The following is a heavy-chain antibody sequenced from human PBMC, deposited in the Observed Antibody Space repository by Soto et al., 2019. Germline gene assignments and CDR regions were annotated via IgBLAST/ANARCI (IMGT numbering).Heavy chain of an antibody. CDR3: ARDREAGYNFYYGMDV. J-gene: IGHJ6*02. CDR1: GADINTYS. CDR2: IYTSASI. V-gene: IGHV4-4*07. D-gene: IGHD6-19*01. Sequence: SEALSLTCSVSGADINTYSWTWIRQPAGKGLEWIGRIYTSASINYNPSLRGRVTLSVDTSTNQVSLKLASVAAADTAVYYCARDREAGYNFYYGMDVWGQGTTVTVS.